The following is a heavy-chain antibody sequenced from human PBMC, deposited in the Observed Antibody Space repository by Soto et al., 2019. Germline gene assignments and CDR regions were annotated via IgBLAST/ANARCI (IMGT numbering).Heavy chain of an antibody. V-gene: IGHV1-2*02. Sequence: QVQLVQSGADVKKPGASVKVSCKASGYTFAGYYMHWVRQAPGQGLDWMGWINPNSGGTNYAQKFQGRVTMTRDTSISTAYMEVNRLISDDTAVYYCARGPYSGSSTSLPYYSAMDVWGQGTTVTVSS. CDR1: GYTFAGYY. D-gene: IGHD1-26*01. CDR2: INPNSGGT. CDR3: ARGPYSGSSTSLPYYSAMDV. J-gene: IGHJ6*02.